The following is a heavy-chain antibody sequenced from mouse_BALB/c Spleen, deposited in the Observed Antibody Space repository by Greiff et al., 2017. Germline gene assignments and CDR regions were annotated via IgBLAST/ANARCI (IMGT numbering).Heavy chain of an antibody. V-gene: IGHV14-4*02. J-gene: IGHJ4*01. Sequence: EVQLHQSGAELVRSGASVKLSCTASGFNIKDYYMHWVKQRPEQGLEWIGWIDPENGDTEYAPKFQGKATMTADTSSNTAYLQLSSLTSEDTAVYYCRDLTGAMDYWGQGTSVTVSS. CDR3: RDLTGAMDY. CDR1: GFNIKDYY. D-gene: IGHD1-1*01. CDR2: IDPENGDT.